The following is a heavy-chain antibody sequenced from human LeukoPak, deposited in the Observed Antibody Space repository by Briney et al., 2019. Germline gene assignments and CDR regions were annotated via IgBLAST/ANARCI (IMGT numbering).Heavy chain of an antibody. Sequence: ASVKVSCKASGYTFTGYYMHWVRQAPGQGLGWMGWINPNSGGTNYAQKFQGRVTMTRDTSISTAYMELSRLRSDDTAVYYCASTTVTTGRTYYYYGMDVWGQGTTVTVSS. CDR1: GYTFTGYY. CDR2: INPNSGGT. V-gene: IGHV1-2*02. CDR3: ASTTVTTGRTYYYYGMDV. J-gene: IGHJ6*02. D-gene: IGHD4-17*01.